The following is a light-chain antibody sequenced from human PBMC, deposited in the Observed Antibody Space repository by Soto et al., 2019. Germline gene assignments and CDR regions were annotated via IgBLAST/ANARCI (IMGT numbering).Light chain of an antibody. CDR3: QQLNTFPPFFT. Sequence: DIQLTQSPSFLSASVGDRVTITCRASQGIRSYLAWYQQRPGKAPELLIYGASTLRPGGASRFSGSGSGTEFTLTISNLQPEDFATYFCQQLNTFPPFFTFGHGTKVDIK. CDR1: QGIRSY. J-gene: IGKJ3*01. V-gene: IGKV1-9*01. CDR2: GAS.